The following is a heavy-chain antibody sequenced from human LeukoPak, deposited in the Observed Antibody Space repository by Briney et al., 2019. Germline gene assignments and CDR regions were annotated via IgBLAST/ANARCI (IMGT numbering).Heavy chain of an antibody. D-gene: IGHD3-22*01. J-gene: IGHJ4*02. Sequence: GGSLRLSCAASGFPVSSNYMTWVRQAPGEGLEWLSAIYSDGSTYYADSVKGRFTILRDNSKNTLYLQMNSLRAEDTAVYYCARLPIVVITSGGYWGQGTLVTVSS. CDR2: IYSDGST. CDR1: GFPVSSNY. V-gene: IGHV3-53*01. CDR3: ARLPIVVITSGGY.